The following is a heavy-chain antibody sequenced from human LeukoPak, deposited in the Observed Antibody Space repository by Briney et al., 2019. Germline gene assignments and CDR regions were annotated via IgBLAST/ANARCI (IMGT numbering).Heavy chain of an antibody. Sequence: GGSLRLSCAASGFTFSSYSMNWVRQAPGEGLEWVSYISSLSGTIYYADSVKGRFTISRDNAKNSVYLQMDSLRAEDTAVYYCARDQGGATSXWGQGTLVTVXX. CDR1: GFTFSSYS. V-gene: IGHV3-48*01. CDR2: ISSLSGTI. J-gene: IGHJ4*02. CDR3: ARDQGGATSX. D-gene: IGHD1-26*01.